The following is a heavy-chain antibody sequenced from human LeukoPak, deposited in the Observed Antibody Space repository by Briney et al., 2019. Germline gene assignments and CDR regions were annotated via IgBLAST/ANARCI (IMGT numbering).Heavy chain of an antibody. CDR2: ISGSGGST. V-gene: IGHV3-23*01. Sequence: GGSLRLSCAASGFTFSSYGMTWVRQAPGKGLEWVSGISGSGGSTPYADSVKGRFTISRDNSKNTLYLQMNSLRVEDTAVHYCVRVRGSYPNNNFDYWGQGTLVTVSS. D-gene: IGHD1-26*01. CDR1: GFTFSSYG. CDR3: VRVRGSYPNNNFDY. J-gene: IGHJ4*02.